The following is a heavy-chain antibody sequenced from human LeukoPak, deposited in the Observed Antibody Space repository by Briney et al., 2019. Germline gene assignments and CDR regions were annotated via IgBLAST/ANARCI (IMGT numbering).Heavy chain of an antibody. D-gene: IGHD5-12*01. CDR2: INHSGST. J-gene: IGHJ6*03. V-gene: IGHV4-34*01. CDR1: GISFSSHG. CDR3: ARLRGYSGYYYYYYMDV. Sequence: PGGSLRLSCAASGISFSSHGMNWIRQPPGKGLEWIGEINHSGSTNYNPSLKSRVTISVDTSKNQFSLKLSSVTAADTAVYYCARLRGYSGYYYYYYMDVWGKGTTVTISS.